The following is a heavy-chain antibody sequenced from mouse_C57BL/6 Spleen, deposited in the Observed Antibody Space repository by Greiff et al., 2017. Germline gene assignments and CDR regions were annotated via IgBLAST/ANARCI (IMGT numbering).Heavy chain of an antibody. CDR3: ASTTVVATDYAMDY. V-gene: IGHV1-20*01. D-gene: IGHD1-1*01. CDR2: INPYNGDT. Sequence: EVHLQQSGPELVKPGDSVKISCKASGYSFTGYFMNWVMQSHGKSLEWIGRINPYNGDTFYNQKFKGKATLTVDKSSSTAHMELRSLTSEDSAVYYCASTTVVATDYAMDYWGQGTSVTVSS. CDR1: GYSFTGYF. J-gene: IGHJ4*01.